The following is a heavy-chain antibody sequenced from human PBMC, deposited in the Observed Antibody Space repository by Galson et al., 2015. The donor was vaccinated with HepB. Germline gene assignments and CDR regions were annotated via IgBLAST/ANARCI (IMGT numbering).Heavy chain of an antibody. Sequence: QSGAEVKKPGESLRISCKGSGYSFTSYWISWVRQMPGKGLEWMGRIDPSDSYTNYSPSFQGHVTISADKSISTAYLQWSSLKASDTAMYYCARHSRDYYDSSVGAFDIWGQGTMVTVPS. CDR3: ARHSRDYYDSSVGAFDI. J-gene: IGHJ3*02. D-gene: IGHD3-22*01. V-gene: IGHV5-10-1*01. CDR2: IDPSDSYT. CDR1: GYSFTSYW.